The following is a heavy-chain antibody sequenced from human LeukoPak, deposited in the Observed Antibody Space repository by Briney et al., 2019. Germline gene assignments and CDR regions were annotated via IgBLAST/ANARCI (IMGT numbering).Heavy chain of an antibody. CDR2: ENQDGSEI. J-gene: IGHJ6*02. Sequence: GGSLRLSCVTSGFFFSSYWMSWVRQAPGKGLEWVANENQDGSEIYYVDSVKGRFIISRDNAKNSLYLQMSSLRVEDTAVYYCARGQLVRSLTWYYYGMDVWGQGTTVTVSS. CDR3: ARGQLVRSLTWYYYGMDV. D-gene: IGHD6-13*01. CDR1: GFFFSSYW. V-gene: IGHV3-7*03.